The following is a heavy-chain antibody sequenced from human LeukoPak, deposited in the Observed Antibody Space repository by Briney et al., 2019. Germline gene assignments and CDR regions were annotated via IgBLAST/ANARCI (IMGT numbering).Heavy chain of an antibody. CDR1: GFTFSTFA. D-gene: IGHD3-16*01. V-gene: IGHV3-30-3*01. CDR3: AREGELRDFFDY. CDR2: ISKDETNK. J-gene: IGHJ4*02. Sequence: GGSLRLSCAASGFTFSTFAIHWVRQAPGKGLEWVSFISKDETNKDYADSVKGRFTISRDNSKNTLYLQMNSLRAEDTAVYYCAREGELRDFFDYRGQGILVTVSS.